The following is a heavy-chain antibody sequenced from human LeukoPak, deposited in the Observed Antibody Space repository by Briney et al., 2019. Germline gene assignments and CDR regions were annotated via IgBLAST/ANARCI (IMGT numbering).Heavy chain of an antibody. CDR1: GYTFTSYA. CDR3: AADSYYYDSSGYPPSPFDY. Sequence: GASVKVSCKASGYTFTSYAMHWVRQAPGQRLEWMGWINAGNGNTKYSQKFQGRVTITRDMSTSTAYMELSSLRSEDTAVYYCAADSYYYDSSGYPPSPFDYWGQGTLVTVSS. CDR2: INAGNGNT. D-gene: IGHD3-22*01. J-gene: IGHJ4*02. V-gene: IGHV1-3*01.